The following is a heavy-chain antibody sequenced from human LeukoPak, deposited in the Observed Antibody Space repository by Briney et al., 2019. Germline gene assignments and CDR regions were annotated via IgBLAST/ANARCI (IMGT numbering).Heavy chain of an antibody. V-gene: IGHV3-7*01. CDR2: IKKDGSEQ. D-gene: IGHD3-22*01. Sequence: TGGSLRLSCVASGFSFSDHWMNWFRQAPGKGLEWVATIKKDGSEQYYVDSMKGRLTISRDNAKNSLYLQMNSLRAEDTAVYYCARTGVPGSGYSFDYWGQGTLVTVSS. CDR3: ARTGVPGSGYSFDY. J-gene: IGHJ4*02. CDR1: GFSFSDHW.